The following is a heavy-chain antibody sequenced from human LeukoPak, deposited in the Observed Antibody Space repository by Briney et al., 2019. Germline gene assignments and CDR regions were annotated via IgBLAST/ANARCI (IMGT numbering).Heavy chain of an antibody. J-gene: IGHJ5*02. CDR1: GGTFGSYA. V-gene: IGHV1-18*01. CDR3: ARTYYDILTGTNWFDP. Sequence: ASVKVSCKASGGTFGSYAISWVRQAPGQGLEWMGWISAYNGNTNYAQKLQGRVTMTTDTSTSTAYMELRSLRSDDTAVYYCARTYYDILTGTNWFDPWGQGTLVTVSS. D-gene: IGHD3-9*01. CDR2: ISAYNGNT.